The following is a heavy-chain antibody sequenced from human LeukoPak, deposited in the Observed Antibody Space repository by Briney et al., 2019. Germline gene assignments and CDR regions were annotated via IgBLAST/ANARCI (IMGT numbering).Heavy chain of an antibody. Sequence: ASVKVSCKVSGYTLTELSMHWVRQAPGKGLEWMGGFDPEDGETIYAQKFQGRVTMTEDTSTDTAYMELSSLRSEDTAVYYCATRPMVRGVARSNIDYWGQGTLVTVSS. J-gene: IGHJ4*02. CDR2: FDPEDGET. CDR1: GYTLTELS. CDR3: ATRPMVRGVARSNIDY. V-gene: IGHV1-24*01. D-gene: IGHD3-10*01.